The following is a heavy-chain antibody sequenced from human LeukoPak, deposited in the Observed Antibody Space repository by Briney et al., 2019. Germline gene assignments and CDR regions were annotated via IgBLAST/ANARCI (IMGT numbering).Heavy chain of an antibody. V-gene: IGHV3-66*01. CDR3: ARGTVTMVDY. CDR2: IYSGGST. CDR1: GSSVSSNY. D-gene: IGHD3-10*01. Sequence: HAGRSLRPSCAAVGSSVSSNYTRWGRPGPGRGLGWVSVIYSGGSTYYADSVEGRFTISTDNSKNTLFLQMNRLRAGDTAVYYCARGTVTMVDYWGQGTLVTVSS. J-gene: IGHJ4*02.